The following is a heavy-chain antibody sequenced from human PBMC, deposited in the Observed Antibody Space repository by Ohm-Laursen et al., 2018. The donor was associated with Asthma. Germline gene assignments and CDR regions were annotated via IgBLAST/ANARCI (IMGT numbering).Heavy chain of an antibody. CDR1: GFIVSTKF. J-gene: IGHJ3*02. Sequence: GSLGLSCTASGFIVSTKFMIWVRQAPGKGLDWVSVIFGSTGTNYADSVKGRFTISRDNSKNTIYLQMNSLRAEDTAVYYCAISLTTPGAFDIWGQGTMITVSS. D-gene: IGHD1/OR15-1a*01. CDR3: AISLTTPGAFDI. V-gene: IGHV3-53*01. CDR2: IFGSTGT.